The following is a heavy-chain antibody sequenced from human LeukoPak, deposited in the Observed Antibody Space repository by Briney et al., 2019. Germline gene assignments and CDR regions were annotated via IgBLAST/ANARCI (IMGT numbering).Heavy chain of an antibody. D-gene: IGHD3-10*01. CDR1: GYAITSGGFS. CDR3: ARSRQASGLFNS. V-gene: IGHV4-30-2*01. J-gene: IGHJ5*01. Sequence: PSQTLSLTCSVSGYAITSGGFSWNWIRQPPGKGLEWIGCIYDRGPAYYNPSLKSRFTISVDRPKNQFFLNVTSLTAADTAVYYCARSRQASGLFNSWGQGTLVVVSS. CDR2: IYDRGPA.